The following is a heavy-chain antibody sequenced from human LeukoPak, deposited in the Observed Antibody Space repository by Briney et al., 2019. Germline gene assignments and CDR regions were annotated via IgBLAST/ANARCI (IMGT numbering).Heavy chain of an antibody. Sequence: SETLSLSCTVSGGSISPYFWSWIRQPPGKGLEWIGYIYYTGSTNYNPSLRSRVTISVDTSKNQFSLKLSSVTAADTAVYYCSRDGYSGLDYWGQGTLVTVSS. J-gene: IGHJ4*02. V-gene: IGHV4-59*12. CDR1: GGSISPYF. D-gene: IGHD3-22*01. CDR2: IYYTGST. CDR3: SRDGYSGLDY.